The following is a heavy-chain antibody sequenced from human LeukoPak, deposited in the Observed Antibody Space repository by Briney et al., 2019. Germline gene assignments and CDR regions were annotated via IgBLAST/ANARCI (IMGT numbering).Heavy chain of an antibody. CDR3: ARDHCSGGSCYYSVRPEGWFDP. D-gene: IGHD2-15*01. Sequence: SVKVSCKASGGTFSSYAISWVRQAPGQGLEWMGGIIPIFGTANYPQKFQGRVTITTDESTSTAYMELSSLRSEDTAVYYCARDHCSGGSCYYSVRPEGWFDPWGQGTLVTVSS. J-gene: IGHJ5*02. CDR2: IIPIFGTA. CDR1: GGTFSSYA. V-gene: IGHV1-69*05.